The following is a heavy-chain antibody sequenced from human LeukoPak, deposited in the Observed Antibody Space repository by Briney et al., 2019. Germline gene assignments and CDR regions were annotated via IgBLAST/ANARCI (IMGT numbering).Heavy chain of an antibody. D-gene: IGHD3-10*01. Sequence: PSETLSLTCTLSGGSISSYYWSWIRQPPGKGLEWIGYIYTRGSTHYNPTLKSRVTISVDTSKNQSSLKLSSVTAADTAVYYCARLKEDGSGSYYRLGYFDNSGQGTLFTVSS. CDR3: ARLKEDGSGSYYRLGYFDN. CDR1: GGSISSYY. J-gene: IGHJ4*02. V-gene: IGHV4-4*09. CDR2: IYTRGST.